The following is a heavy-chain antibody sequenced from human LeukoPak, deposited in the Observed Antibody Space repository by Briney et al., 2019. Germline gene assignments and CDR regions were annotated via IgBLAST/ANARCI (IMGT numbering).Heavy chain of an antibody. J-gene: IGHJ4*02. CDR3: ARGTAVGYGDVGDH. D-gene: IGHD6-13*01. CDR1: GGSIDSYY. Sequence: PSETLSLTCTGSGGSIDSYYRSWLRQPAGKGLAWIGRISASVRANYNPSLRRRVTMSVDTSRTQVSLKVNSVTAADTAMYYCARGTAVGYGDVGDHWGQGTLVTVSS. V-gene: IGHV4-4*07. CDR2: ISASVRA.